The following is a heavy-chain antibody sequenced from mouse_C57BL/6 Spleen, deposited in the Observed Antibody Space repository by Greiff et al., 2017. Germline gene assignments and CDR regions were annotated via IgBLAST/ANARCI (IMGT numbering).Heavy chain of an antibody. Sequence: QVTLKVSGPGILQPSQTLSLTCSFSGFSLSTSNMGIGWIRQPPGKGLEWLVHTWWNDDKYYNPSLKSQLTISKDTSNNQVFLKITSVDTADTATYYCAQIAAYYSNPGFAYWGQGTLVTVSA. CDR3: AQIAAYYSNPGFAY. CDR1: GFSLSTSNMG. CDR2: TWWNDDK. V-gene: IGHV8-5*01. J-gene: IGHJ3*01. D-gene: IGHD2-5*01.